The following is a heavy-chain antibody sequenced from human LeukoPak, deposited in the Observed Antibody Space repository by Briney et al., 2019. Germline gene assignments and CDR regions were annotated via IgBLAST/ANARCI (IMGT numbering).Heavy chain of an antibody. Sequence: ASVTVSCKASGYTFTSYWIQWVRQAPGQGLEWMGLINPDGGSTAYAHRLQGRVIMTRDTSTSTAYMDLSSLRSEDTAVYHCARAPRNSSTMLDYWGQGTLVTVSS. CDR3: ARAPRNSSTMLDY. J-gene: IGHJ4*02. V-gene: IGHV1-46*04. CDR1: GYTFTSYW. CDR2: INPDGGST. D-gene: IGHD6-13*01.